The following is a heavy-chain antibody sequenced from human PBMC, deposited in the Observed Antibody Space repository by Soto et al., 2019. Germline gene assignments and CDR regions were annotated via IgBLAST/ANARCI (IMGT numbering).Heavy chain of an antibody. V-gene: IGHV1-69*13. J-gene: IGHJ4*02. CDR3: ARDGSSSWYVWPSFDY. CDR1: GVTFSSYA. D-gene: IGHD6-13*01. CDR2: IIPIFGTA. Sequence: AVKVSCKASGVTFSSYAISWVRQAPGQGLEWMGGIIPIFGTANYAQKFQGRVTITADESTSTAYMELSSLRSEDTAVYYCARDGSSSWYVWPSFDYWGQGTLVAVSS.